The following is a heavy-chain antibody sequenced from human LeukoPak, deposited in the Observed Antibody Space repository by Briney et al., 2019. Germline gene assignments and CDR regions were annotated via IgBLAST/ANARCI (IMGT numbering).Heavy chain of an antibody. J-gene: IGHJ5*02. CDR2: INPNSGGT. Sequence: ASVKVSCQASGYTFTGYYMHWVRQAPGQGLEWMGWINPNSGGTNYAQKFQGRVTMTRDTSISTAYMELSRLRSDDTAVYYCARIVHPHYYYDSSGYRQNWFDPWGQGTLVTVSS. CDR1: GYTFTGYY. V-gene: IGHV1-2*02. D-gene: IGHD3-22*01. CDR3: ARIVHPHYYYDSSGYRQNWFDP.